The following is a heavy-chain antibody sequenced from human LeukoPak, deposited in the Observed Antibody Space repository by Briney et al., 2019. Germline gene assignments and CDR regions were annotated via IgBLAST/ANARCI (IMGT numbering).Heavy chain of an antibody. CDR1: GYTFTGYY. Sequence: ASVNVSCKASGYTFTGYYMHWVGQAPGQGLEWMGWINPNSCGTNYAQKFQGTVTMTSETSISTAYMELTRLRSDDTAVYYCARNEQRTTSSLHYSYYMDVWGKGTTVTVSS. J-gene: IGHJ6*03. D-gene: IGHD2-2*01. CDR2: INPNSCGT. V-gene: IGHV1-2*02. CDR3: ARNEQRTTSSLHYSYYMDV.